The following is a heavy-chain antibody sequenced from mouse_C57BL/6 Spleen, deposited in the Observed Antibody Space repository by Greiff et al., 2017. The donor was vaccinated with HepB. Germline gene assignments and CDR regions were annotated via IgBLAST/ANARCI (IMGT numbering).Heavy chain of an antibody. D-gene: IGHD2-3*01. CDR2: IHPSDSDT. Sequence: VQLQQSGAELVKPGASVKVSCKASGYTFTSYWMHWVKQRPGQGLEWIGRIHPSDSDTNYNQKFKGKATLTVDKSSSTAYMQLSSLTSEDSAVYYCAISDYDGSLAYWGQGTLVTVSA. CDR3: AISDYDGSLAY. V-gene: IGHV1-74*01. J-gene: IGHJ3*01. CDR1: GYTFTSYW.